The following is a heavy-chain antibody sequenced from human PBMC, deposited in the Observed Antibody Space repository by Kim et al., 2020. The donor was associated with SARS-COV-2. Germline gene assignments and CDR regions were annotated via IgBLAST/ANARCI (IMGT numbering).Heavy chain of an antibody. CDR1: GFTFSSYS. CDR3: ARMSTVSGEDDYYYYYGMDV. D-gene: IGHD2-21*01. V-gene: IGHV3-21*01. CDR2: ISSSSSYI. Sequence: GGSLRLSCAASGFTFSSYSMNWVRQAPGKGLEWVSSISSSSSYIYYADSVKGRFTISRDNAKNSLYLQMNSLRAEDTAVYYCARMSTVSGEDDYYYYYGMDVWGQGTTVTVSS. J-gene: IGHJ6*02.